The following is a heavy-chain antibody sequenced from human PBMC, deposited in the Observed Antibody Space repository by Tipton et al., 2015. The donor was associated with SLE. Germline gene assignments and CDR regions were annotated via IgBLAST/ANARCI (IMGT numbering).Heavy chain of an antibody. D-gene: IGHD4-17*01. J-gene: IGHJ4*02. V-gene: IGHV4-34*01. CDR2: INHSGST. Sequence: TLSLTCVVFGYSITSDNYWDWIRQPPGKGVEWIGEINHSGSTNYNPSLKSRVTISVDTSKNQFSLKLSSVTAADTAVYYCARQGWSLRFDYWGQGTLVTVSS. CDR1: GYSITSDNY. CDR3: ARQGWSLRFDY.